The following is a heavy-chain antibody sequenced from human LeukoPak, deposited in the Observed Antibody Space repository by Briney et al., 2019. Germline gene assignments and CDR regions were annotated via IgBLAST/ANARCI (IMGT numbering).Heavy chain of an antibody. CDR1: GYTFTSYA. V-gene: IGHV7-4-1*02. Sequence: GASVRVSCKASGYTFTSYAMNWVRQAPGQGLEWMGWINTNSGNPTYAQGFTGRFVFSLDTSVSTAYLQISSLKAEDTAVYYCAREIEGRVVSATDYWGQGTLVTVSS. J-gene: IGHJ4*02. D-gene: IGHD2-15*01. CDR2: INTNSGNP. CDR3: AREIEGRVVSATDY.